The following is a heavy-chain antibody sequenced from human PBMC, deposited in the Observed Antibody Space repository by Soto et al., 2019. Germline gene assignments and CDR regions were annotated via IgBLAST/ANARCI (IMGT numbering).Heavy chain of an antibody. J-gene: IGHJ4*02. Sequence: EVQLVESGGGLVQPGGSLRLSCAASGFTVSSNYMSWVRQAPGKGLEWVSVIYSGGSTYYADSVKGRFTISRDNSKNTLYLQMNSLRAEDTAVYYCARDSTVTPYYFDYWGQGTLVTVSS. D-gene: IGHD4-17*01. CDR2: IYSGGST. V-gene: IGHV3-66*01. CDR3: ARDSTVTPYYFDY. CDR1: GFTVSSNY.